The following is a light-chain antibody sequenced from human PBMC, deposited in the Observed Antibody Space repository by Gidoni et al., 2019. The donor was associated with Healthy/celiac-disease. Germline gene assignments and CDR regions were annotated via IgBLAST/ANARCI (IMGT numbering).Light chain of an antibody. CDR1: QRVSSN. CDR2: GSS. CDR3: QHYKNWCS. V-gene: IGKV3-15*01. Sequence: IVMTQSPATLSVSPGERATPSCRASQRVSSNSACYQQKPGQAPRLLIYGSSTRATGIPARFSGSGSGTEFTLTISILQSEDFAVYYFQHYKNWCSFXXXTKLEIK. J-gene: IGKJ2*04.